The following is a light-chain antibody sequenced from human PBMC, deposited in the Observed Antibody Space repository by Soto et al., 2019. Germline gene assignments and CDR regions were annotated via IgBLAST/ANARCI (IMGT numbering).Light chain of an antibody. Sequence: LTQSPSTLSASAGDRATLTCRASQSVSSSYLAWYQQKPGQAPRLLIYAASSMATGVPDRFSGSGSGTDFTLTISRLEPEDFAVYYCQQSCSTLTWTFGQGTKVDI. CDR1: QSVSSSY. V-gene: IGKV3-20*01. J-gene: IGKJ1*01. CDR3: QQSCSTLTWT. CDR2: AAS.